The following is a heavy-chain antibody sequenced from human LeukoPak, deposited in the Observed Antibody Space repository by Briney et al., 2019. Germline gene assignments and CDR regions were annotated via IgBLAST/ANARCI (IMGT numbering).Heavy chain of an antibody. Sequence: GGSLRLSCAASGFTFSSYSMNWVRQAPGKGLEWVSSISSSSSYIYYADSVKGRFTISRDNAKNSLYLQMSSLRAEDTAVYYCARDKDVYDFWSGYSYYMDVWGKGTTVTVSS. V-gene: IGHV3-21*01. CDR1: GFTFSSYS. CDR2: ISSSSSYI. J-gene: IGHJ6*03. CDR3: ARDKDVYDFWSGYSYYMDV. D-gene: IGHD3-3*01.